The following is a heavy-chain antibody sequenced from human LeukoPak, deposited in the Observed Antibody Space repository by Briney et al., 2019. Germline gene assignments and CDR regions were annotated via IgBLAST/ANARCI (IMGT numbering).Heavy chain of an antibody. D-gene: IGHD2-15*01. V-gene: IGHV3-30*18. J-gene: IGHJ4*02. Sequence: GRSLRLSCAASGFTFSSYGMHWVRQAPGKGLEWVVVISYDGSNKYYADSVKGRFTISRDNSKNTLYLQMNSLRAEDTAVYYCAKDLCSGGSCYYFDYWGQGTLVTVSS. CDR2: ISYDGSNK. CDR1: GFTFSSYG. CDR3: AKDLCSGGSCYYFDY.